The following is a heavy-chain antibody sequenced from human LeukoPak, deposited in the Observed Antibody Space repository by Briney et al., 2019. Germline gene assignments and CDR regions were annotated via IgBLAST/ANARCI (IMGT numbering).Heavy chain of an antibody. J-gene: IGHJ4*02. CDR1: GISVTSTD. D-gene: IGHD6-19*01. V-gene: IGHV3-23*01. CDR2: ISGSGGSA. Sequence: GGSLRLSCAASGISVTSTDMSWVRQAPGKGLEWVSAISGSGGSAYYADSVKGRFTISRDNSKNTLYLQMNSLRAEDTAVYYCAKGQWLAHYYFDYWGQGTLVTVSS. CDR3: AKGQWLAHYYFDY.